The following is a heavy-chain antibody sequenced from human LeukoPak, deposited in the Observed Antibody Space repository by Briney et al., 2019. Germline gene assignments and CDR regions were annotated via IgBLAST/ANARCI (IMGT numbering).Heavy chain of an antibody. D-gene: IGHD1-26*01. CDR2: ISWNSGSI. J-gene: IGHJ3*02. CDR3: AKDVGWELRGKGAHAFDI. V-gene: IGHV3-9*03. Sequence: GRSLRLSCAASGFTFDDYAMHWVRQAPGKGLEWVSGISWNSGSIGYADSVEGRFTISRDNAKNSLYLQMNSLRAEDMALYYCAKDVGWELRGKGAHAFDIWGQGTMVTVSS. CDR1: GFTFDDYA.